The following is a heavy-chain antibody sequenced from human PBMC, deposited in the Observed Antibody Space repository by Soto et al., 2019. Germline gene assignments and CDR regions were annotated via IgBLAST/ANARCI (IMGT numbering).Heavy chain of an antibody. CDR3: TRDRGRNFYGGLDY. J-gene: IGHJ4*02. D-gene: IGHD1-7*01. V-gene: IGHV3-74*01. CDR2: INIEGSTT. Sequence: EVQLVESGGGLVQPGGTLRLSCAASGFTFNNYWMHWVRQAPGKRLVWVSRINIEGSTTDYADSVRGRFAISRDNAKNSLYLQINSLRDEDTAVFYCTRDRGRNFYGGLDYWGRGTLVTVSP. CDR1: GFTFNNYW.